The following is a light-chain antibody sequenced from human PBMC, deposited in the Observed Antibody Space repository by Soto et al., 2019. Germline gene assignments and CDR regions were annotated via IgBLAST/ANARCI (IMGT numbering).Light chain of an antibody. CDR3: QQYKSFSLT. CDR1: QSISSW. CDR2: KTS. J-gene: IGKJ4*01. V-gene: IGKV1-5*03. Sequence: DIQMTQSPSTLSASVGDRVTITCRASQSISSWLAWYQQKPGKAPKLLIYKTSNLESGVPSRFSGSGSGTEFSLTISSLQPDDSATYYCQQYKSFSLTFGGGTKVDIK.